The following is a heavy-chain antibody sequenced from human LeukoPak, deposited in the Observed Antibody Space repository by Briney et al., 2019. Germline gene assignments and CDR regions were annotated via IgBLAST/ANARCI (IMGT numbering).Heavy chain of an antibody. CDR2: VSSSGSTI. D-gene: IGHD5-18*01. J-gene: IGHJ4*02. CDR3: ARHLWLSGNDY. V-gene: IGHV3-48*03. CDR1: GFTFNTYE. Sequence: GGSLRLSCAASGFTFNTYEMNWVRQAPGKGLEWVSLVSSSGSTIYYADSVKGRFTISRDNAKNSLYLQMNNLRAEDTAVYYCARHLWLSGNDYWGQGTLVTVSS.